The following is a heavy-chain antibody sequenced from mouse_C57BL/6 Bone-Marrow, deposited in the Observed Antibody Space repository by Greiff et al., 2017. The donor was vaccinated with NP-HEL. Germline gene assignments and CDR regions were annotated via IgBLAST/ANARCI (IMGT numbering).Heavy chain of an antibody. J-gene: IGHJ2*01. CDR1: GFNIKDDY. CDR2: IDPENGDT. D-gene: IGHD2-12*01. CDR3: TTSGYSEGFDY. Sequence: EVMLVESGAELVRPGASVKLSCTASGFNIKDDYMHWVKQRPEQGLEWIGWIDPENGDTEYASKFQGKATITADTSSNTAYLQLSSLTSEDTAVYYCTTSGYSEGFDYWGQGTTLTVSS. V-gene: IGHV14-4*01.